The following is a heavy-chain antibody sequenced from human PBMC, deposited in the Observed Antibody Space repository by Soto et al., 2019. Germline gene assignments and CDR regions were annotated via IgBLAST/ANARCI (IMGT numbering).Heavy chain of an antibody. CDR2: IYYSGST. V-gene: IGHV4-59*08. CDR1: GGSISSSD. D-gene: IGHD3-10*01. CDR3: ARLRLDLWFGESQGYYMDV. Sequence: PSETLSLTCTVSGGSISSSDWSWIRQPPGKGLEWIGYIYYSGSTNYNPSLKSRVTISVDTSKNQFSLKLSSVTAADTAVYYCARLRLDLWFGESQGYYMDVWGKGTTVTVSS. J-gene: IGHJ6*03.